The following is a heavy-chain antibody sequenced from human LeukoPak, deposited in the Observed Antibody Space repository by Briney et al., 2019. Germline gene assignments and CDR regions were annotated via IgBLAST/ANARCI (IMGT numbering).Heavy chain of an antibody. CDR1: GFTFNSYS. D-gene: IGHD1-1*01. Sequence: GGSLRLTCAASGFTFNSYSMNWVRQAPGKGLEWVSSITSSSSYIYYADSVKGRFTISRDNAKNSLYLQMSSLRAEDTAVYYCVRDFSLTRLERPFDFWGQGTLVTVSS. CDR2: ITSSSSYI. J-gene: IGHJ4*02. V-gene: IGHV3-21*01. CDR3: VRDFSLTRLERPFDF.